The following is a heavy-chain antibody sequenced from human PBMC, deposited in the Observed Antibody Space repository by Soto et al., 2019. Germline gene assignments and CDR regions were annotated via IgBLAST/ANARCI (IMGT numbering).Heavy chain of an antibody. Sequence: SETLSLTCTVSGGSISSYYWSWIRQPPGKGLEWIGYIYYSGSTNYNPSLKSRVTISVDTSKNQFSLKLSSVTAADTAVYYCARDGGYSYGYFDYWGQGTLVT. V-gene: IGHV4-59*01. CDR2: IYYSGST. J-gene: IGHJ4*02. D-gene: IGHD5-18*01. CDR3: ARDGGYSYGYFDY. CDR1: GGSISSYY.